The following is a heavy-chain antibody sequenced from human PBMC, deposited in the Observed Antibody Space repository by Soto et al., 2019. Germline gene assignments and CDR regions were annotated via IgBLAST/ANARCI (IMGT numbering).Heavy chain of an antibody. J-gene: IGHJ6*02. D-gene: IGHD2-8*01. Sequence: QVQLVQSAAEEKKPGSSVKISCKASGDTFINYAFRWMRQAPGQGLEWIGGIVPMSGGPNSAQKFHDRVTTTADRSTGSVIMQSSTLTPDAPAGHYCGRGGIRLIPSDLGWGCRCQGLDVWGQWT. CDR1: GDTFINYA. CDR3: GRGGIRLIPSDLGWGCRCQGLDV. CDR2: IVPMSGGP. V-gene: IGHV1-69*01.